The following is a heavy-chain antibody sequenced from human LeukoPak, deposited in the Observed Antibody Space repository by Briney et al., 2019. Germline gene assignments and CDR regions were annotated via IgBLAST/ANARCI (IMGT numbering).Heavy chain of an antibody. CDR2: IFYSGST. Sequence: PSETLSLTCTVSGGSISSYYWSWIRQPPGKGLEWIGYIFYSGSTNYNPSLKSRVTISVDTSKNQFSLKLSSVTAADTAVYYCARVGEYYDILTGYASGAFDIWGQGTMVTVSS. CDR3: ARVGEYYDILTGYASGAFDI. V-gene: IGHV4-59*08. CDR1: GGSISSYY. D-gene: IGHD3-9*01. J-gene: IGHJ3*02.